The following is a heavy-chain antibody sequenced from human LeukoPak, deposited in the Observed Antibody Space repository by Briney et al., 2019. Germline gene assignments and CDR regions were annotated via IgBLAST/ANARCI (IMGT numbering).Heavy chain of an antibody. CDR2: ISSSSGTI. Sequence: GGSLRLSCAASGFTFSSYTMNWVRQAPGKGLEWLSYISSSSGTIYYADSVKGRFTVSRDNAKSSLYLQMSSLRAEDTAVYYCARGEVGATDYFDYWGQGTLVTVSS. D-gene: IGHD1-26*01. CDR3: ARGEVGATDYFDY. CDR1: GFTFSSYT. J-gene: IGHJ4*02. V-gene: IGHV3-48*04.